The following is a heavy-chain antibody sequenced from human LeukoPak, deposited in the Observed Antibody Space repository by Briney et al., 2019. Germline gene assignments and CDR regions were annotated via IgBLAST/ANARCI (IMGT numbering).Heavy chain of an antibody. CDR1: GVSFCGYY. CDR2: INHSGST. CDR3: ARRGPKRIAARLRFDP. J-gene: IGHJ5*02. V-gene: IGHV4-34*01. D-gene: IGHD6-6*01. Sequence: SETLSLTCAVYGVSFCGYYWGWLRQPPGKGLEWSGEINHSGSTNYNPSLKSRVTISVDTSKNQFSLKLSSVTAADTAVYYCARRGPKRIAARLRFDPWGQGTLVTVSS.